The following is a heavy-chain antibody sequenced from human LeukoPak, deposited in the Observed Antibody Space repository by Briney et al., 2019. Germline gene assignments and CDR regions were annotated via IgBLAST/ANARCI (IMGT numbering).Heavy chain of an antibody. CDR2: IYPGDSET. V-gene: IGHV5-51*01. Sequence: GESLTLSCKGSGYSFSSKWIGWLRQKPGKGLEWMGIIYPGDSETRYSPSVQGQVTMSADKSISIAYLQWSSLKASDTAMYYCARLGEKAFAGQLILHYWGQGTLVTVSS. J-gene: IGHJ4*02. CDR1: GYSFSSKW. CDR3: ARLGEKAFAGQLILHY. D-gene: IGHD3-3*02.